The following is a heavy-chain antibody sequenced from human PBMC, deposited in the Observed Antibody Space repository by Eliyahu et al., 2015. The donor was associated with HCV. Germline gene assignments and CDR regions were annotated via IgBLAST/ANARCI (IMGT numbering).Heavy chain of an antibody. V-gene: IGHV3-73*02. Sequence: EVQLVESGGGLVQPGGSLKLSCAASGFTFSGSAMHWVRRASGKGLEWVGRIRSKANSYATAYAASVKGRFTISRDDSKNTAYLQMNSLKTEDTAVYYCTSEVGLRYFDWPAYYYYGMDVWGQGTTVTVSS. CDR1: GFTFSGSA. D-gene: IGHD3-9*01. CDR3: TSEVGLRYFDWPAYYYYGMDV. CDR2: IRSKANSYAT. J-gene: IGHJ6*02.